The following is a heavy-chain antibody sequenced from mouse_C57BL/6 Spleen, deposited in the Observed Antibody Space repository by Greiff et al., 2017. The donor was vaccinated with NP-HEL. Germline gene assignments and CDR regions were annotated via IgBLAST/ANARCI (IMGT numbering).Heavy chain of an antibody. V-gene: IGHV1-52*01. J-gene: IGHJ4*01. Sequence: VQLQQSGAELVRPGSSVKLSCKASGYTFTSYWMHWVKQRPIQGLEWIGNIDPSDSETHYNQKFKDKATLTVDKSSSTAYMQLSSLTSEDSAVYYGARSGVYYDYDGYAMDYWGQGTSVTVSS. CDR2: IDPSDSET. CDR3: ARSGVYYDYDGYAMDY. D-gene: IGHD2-4*01. CDR1: GYTFTSYW.